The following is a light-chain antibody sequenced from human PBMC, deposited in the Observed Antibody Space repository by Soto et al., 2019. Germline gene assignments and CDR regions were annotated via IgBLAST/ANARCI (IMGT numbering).Light chain of an antibody. CDR3: MQALQTPYT. V-gene: IGKV2-28*01. Sequence: DIVMTQSPLSLPVTPGEPASISCRSSQSLLHSNGYNFLDWYLQKPGQSPQLLIYLGSNRASGVPDRFSGSGSGTDFTLRISTVEAEDVGIYYCMQALQTPYTFGQGTKVDIK. CDR1: QSLLHSNGYNF. J-gene: IGKJ2*01. CDR2: LGS.